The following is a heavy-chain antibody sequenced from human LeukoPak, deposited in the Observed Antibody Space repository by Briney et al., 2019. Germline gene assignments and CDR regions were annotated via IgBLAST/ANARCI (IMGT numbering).Heavy chain of an antibody. J-gene: IGHJ5*02. V-gene: IGHV4-61*02. D-gene: IGHD2-2*01. CDR3: ARDISWEGPLVVPAANGFDP. Sequence: PSETLSLTCTVSGGSISSGSYYWSWIRQPAGKGLEWIGRIYTSGSTNYNPSLKSRVTMSVDTSKNQFSLKLSSVTAADTAVYYCARDISWEGPLVVPAANGFDPWGQGTLVTVSS. CDR1: GGSISSGSYY. CDR2: IYTSGST.